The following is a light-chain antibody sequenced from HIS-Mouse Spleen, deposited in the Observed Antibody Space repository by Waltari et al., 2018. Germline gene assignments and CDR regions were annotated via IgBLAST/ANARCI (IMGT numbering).Light chain of an antibody. CDR2: EVS. CDR1: SSDVGGYNY. V-gene: IGLV2-11*01. Sequence: QSALTQPRSVSGSPGQSVTISCTGTSSDVGGYNYFSWYQQHPGKAPKLMIYEVSKRPSGVPDRFSGSKSGNTASLTISGLQAEDEADYYCCSYAGSYTGVFGTGTKVTVL. CDR3: CSYAGSYTGV. J-gene: IGLJ1*01.